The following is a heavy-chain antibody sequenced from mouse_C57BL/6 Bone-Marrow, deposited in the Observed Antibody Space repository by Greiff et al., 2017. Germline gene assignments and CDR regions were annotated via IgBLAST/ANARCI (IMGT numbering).Heavy chain of an antibody. V-gene: IGHV1-52*01. CDR3: ARSDYDY. CDR2: IDPSASET. Sequence: QVQLQQPGAELVRPGSSVKLSCKASGYTFTSYWMHWVKQRPIQGLEWIGNIDPSASETHYHQKFKDKATLTVDKSSSTAYMQLSSLTSEDSAVYYCARSDYDYGGQGTTLTVSS. J-gene: IGHJ2*01. D-gene: IGHD2-4*01. CDR1: GYTFTSYW.